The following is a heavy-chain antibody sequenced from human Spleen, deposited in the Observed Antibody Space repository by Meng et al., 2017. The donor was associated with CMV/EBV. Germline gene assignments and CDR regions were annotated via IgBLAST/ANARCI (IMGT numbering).Heavy chain of an antibody. Sequence: NHSVSCVRQAPGQGLEYLGWISDYNGNTAYAHKVQGRVTMTTDSSTSTAFMELRDPRSDDTAVYYCARGGMMWRSGIVVEPAAAFDFWGQGTLVTVSS. D-gene: IGHD2-2*01. CDR2: ISDYNGNT. J-gene: IGHJ4*02. CDR3: ARGGMMWRSGIVVEPAAAFDF. CDR1: NHS. V-gene: IGHV1-18*01.